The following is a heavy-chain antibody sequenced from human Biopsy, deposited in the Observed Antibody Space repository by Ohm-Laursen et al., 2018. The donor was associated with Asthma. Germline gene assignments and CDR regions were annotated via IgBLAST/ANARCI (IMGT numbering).Heavy chain of an antibody. CDR2: IFFDGSNK. D-gene: IGHD6-6*01. J-gene: IGHJ4*02. Sequence: SLRLSCTASGFTFHNYVMHWVRQAPGKGLEWVAGIFFDGSNKYYADSVKGRFTISRDNSEDTLYLQVNSLRGDDTAVYYCARGKTWGRSYYFDYWGQGTLVTVSS. V-gene: IGHV3-30-3*01. CDR3: ARGKTWGRSYYFDY. CDR1: GFTFHNYV.